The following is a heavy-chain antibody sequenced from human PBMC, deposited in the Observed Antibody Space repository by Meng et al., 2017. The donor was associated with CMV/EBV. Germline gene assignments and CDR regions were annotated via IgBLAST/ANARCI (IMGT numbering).Heavy chain of an antibody. D-gene: IGHD1-26*01. CDR1: GYTFTGYY. CDR3: PRAEWELTRDYGMDV. CDR2: INPNSGGT. V-gene: IGHV1-2*02. J-gene: IGHJ6*02. Sequence: ASVKVSCKASGYTFTGYYMHWVRQAPGQGLEWMGWINPNSGGTNYAQKFQGRVTMTRDTSISTAYMELSRLRSDDTAVYYCPRAEWELTRDYGMDVWGQGTTVTVSS.